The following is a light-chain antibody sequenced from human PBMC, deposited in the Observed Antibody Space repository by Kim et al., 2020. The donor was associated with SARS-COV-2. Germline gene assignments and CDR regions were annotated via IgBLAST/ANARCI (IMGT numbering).Light chain of an antibody. Sequence: EIVVTQSPATLSVSPGERATLSCRASQSVSSNLAWYQQKPGQTPRLLIYAASTRATGVPARFSGGGSGTEFTLTISSLQSEDSAVYYCQQSSNWPYTFGQGTKLEI. V-gene: IGKV3-15*01. J-gene: IGKJ2*01. CDR3: QQSSNWPYT. CDR2: AAS. CDR1: QSVSSN.